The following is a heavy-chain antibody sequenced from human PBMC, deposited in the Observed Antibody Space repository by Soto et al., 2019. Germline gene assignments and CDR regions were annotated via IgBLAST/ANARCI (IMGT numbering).Heavy chain of an antibody. J-gene: IGHJ6*03. V-gene: IGHV3-23*01. CDR1: GFTFSSYA. Sequence: GGSLRLSCAASGFTFSSYAMSWVRQAPGKGLEWVSAISGSGGSTYYADSVKGRFTISRDNSKNTLYLQMNSLRAEDTAVYYCAKVGAAAGYYYYYYMDVWGKGTTVTVSS. CDR2: ISGSGGST. D-gene: IGHD6-13*01. CDR3: AKVGAAAGYYYYYYMDV.